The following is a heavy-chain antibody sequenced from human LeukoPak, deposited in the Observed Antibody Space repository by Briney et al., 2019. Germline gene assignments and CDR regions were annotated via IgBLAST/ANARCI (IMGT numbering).Heavy chain of an antibody. J-gene: IGHJ4*02. CDR2: ISGSGGST. Sequence: GGSLRLSCAASGFTFSSYAMSWVRQAPGKGLEWVSAISGSGGSTYYADSVKGRFTISRDNSKNTLYLQMNSLRAEDTAVYYCAKDRGLYSSGWYYFDYWGQGTLVTVSS. CDR1: GFTFSSYA. CDR3: AKDRGLYSSGWYYFDY. D-gene: IGHD6-19*01. V-gene: IGHV3-23*01.